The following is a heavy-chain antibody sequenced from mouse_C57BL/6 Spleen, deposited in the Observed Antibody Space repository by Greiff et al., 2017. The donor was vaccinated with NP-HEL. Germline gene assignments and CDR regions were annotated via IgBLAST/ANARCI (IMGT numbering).Heavy chain of an antibody. Sequence: EVMLVESGEGLVKPGGSLKLSCAASGFTFSSYAMSWVRQTPEKRLEWVAYISSGGDYIYYADTVKGRFTISRDNARNTLYLQMSSLKSEDTAMYYCTRDDPHYYAMDYWGQGTSVTVSS. CDR2: ISSGGDYI. CDR3: TRDDPHYYAMDY. CDR1: GFTFSSYA. J-gene: IGHJ4*01. D-gene: IGHD2-3*01. V-gene: IGHV5-9-1*02.